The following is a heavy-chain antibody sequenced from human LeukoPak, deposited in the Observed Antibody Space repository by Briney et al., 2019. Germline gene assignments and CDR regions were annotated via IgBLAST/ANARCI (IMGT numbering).Heavy chain of an antibody. Sequence: NPSETLSLTCAVSGYSISSGYYWSWIRQPPGKGLEWIGEINHSGSTNYNPSLKSRVTISVDTSKNQFSLKLSSVTAADTAVYYCARIPYCTNGVCYPRAFDIWGQGTMVTVSS. D-gene: IGHD2-8*01. CDR3: ARIPYCTNGVCYPRAFDI. J-gene: IGHJ3*02. V-gene: IGHV4-34*01. CDR1: GYSISSGYY. CDR2: INHSGST.